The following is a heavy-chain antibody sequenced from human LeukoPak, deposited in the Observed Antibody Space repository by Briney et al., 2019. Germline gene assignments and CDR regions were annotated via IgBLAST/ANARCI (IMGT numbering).Heavy chain of an antibody. Sequence: SETLSLTCTVSGGSISNYYWSWIRQPAGKGLEWIGRIHTSGRTNYNPSLKSRVTMSVDTSKNQLSLKLNSVTAADTAVYYCARDRGDYGSSDFWGQGTLVTVSS. CDR3: ARDRGDYGSSDF. D-gene: IGHD2-21*02. J-gene: IGHJ4*02. CDR1: GGSISNYY. V-gene: IGHV4-4*07. CDR2: IHTSGRT.